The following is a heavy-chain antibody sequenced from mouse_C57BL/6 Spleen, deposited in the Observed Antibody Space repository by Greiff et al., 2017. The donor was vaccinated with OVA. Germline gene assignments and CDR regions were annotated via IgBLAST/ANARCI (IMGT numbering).Heavy chain of an antibody. CDR2: INPSSGYT. V-gene: IGHV1-7*01. J-gene: IGHJ4*01. CDR3: ARMGVGYERRDYYAMDY. D-gene: IGHD2-2*01. CDR1: GYTFTSYW. Sequence: QVQLKQSGAELAKPGASVKLSCKASGYTFTSYWMHWVKQRPGQGLEWIGYINPSSGYTKYNQKFKDKATLTADKSSSTAYMQLSSLTYEDSAVYYCARMGVGYERRDYYAMDYWGQGTSVTVSS.